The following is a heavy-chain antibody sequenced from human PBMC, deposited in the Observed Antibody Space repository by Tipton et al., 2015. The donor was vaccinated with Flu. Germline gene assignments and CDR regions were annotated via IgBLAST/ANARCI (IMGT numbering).Heavy chain of an antibody. CDR3: SRTRTGYTYGKPFNWFAP. Sequence: GLVKPSETLSLTCNVSGGSISSSSDYWGWIRQPPGKGLEWIGTIYTSGSTNYNPSLKSRVSISVDTSKNQFSLNLTSLTAADTAVYYCSRTRTGYTYGKPFNWFAPWGQGTLVTVSS. V-gene: IGHV4-39*07. CDR2: IYTSGST. J-gene: IGHJ5*02. CDR1: GGSISSSSDY. D-gene: IGHD5-18*01.